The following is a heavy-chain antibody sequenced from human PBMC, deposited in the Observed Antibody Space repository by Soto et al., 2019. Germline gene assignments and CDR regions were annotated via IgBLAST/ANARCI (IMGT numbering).Heavy chain of an antibody. D-gene: IGHD2-2*01. V-gene: IGHV2-70*01. J-gene: IGHJ4*02. CDR2: IDCDDDK. CDR1: WFSLSTSRVC. Sequence: GXTLVTPTQTLTXTCTFSWFSLSTSRVCVIWIRQPPVKALEWLALIDCDDDKYYSTSLETRLTISKDTSKNQVVLTMTNMDTLDTATYYCARTNMDSTRLYFDYWGQGTLATVSS. CDR3: ARTNMDSTRLYFDY.